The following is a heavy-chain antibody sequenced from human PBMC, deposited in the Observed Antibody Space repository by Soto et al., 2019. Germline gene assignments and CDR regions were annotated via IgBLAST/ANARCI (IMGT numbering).Heavy chain of an antibody. CDR1: GYTFTSYV. D-gene: IGHD5-12*01. Sequence: AAVKCSFNASGYTFTSYVISWVRQAPGQVLDCMGWISAYNGNTNYAQKLQGRVTMTTDTSTSTAYMELRSLRSDDTAVYYCARDIVANSEDYYYYCMDVWGKGITDTDSS. CDR3: ARDIVANSEDYYYYCMDV. CDR2: ISAYNGNT. J-gene: IGHJ6*03. V-gene: IGHV1-18*01.